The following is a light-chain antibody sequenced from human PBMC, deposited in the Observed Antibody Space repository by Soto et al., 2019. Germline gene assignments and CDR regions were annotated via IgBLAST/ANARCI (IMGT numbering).Light chain of an antibody. CDR1: QSVSSSY. J-gene: IGKJ5*01. CDR3: QQYGSSP. Sequence: EIELTQYTGTLSLSPGQRATLSCRASQSVSSSYLAWYQQKPGQAPRLLIYGASSRATGIPDRFSGSGSGTDFTLTISRLEPEDFAVYYCQQYGSSPFGQGTRLE. V-gene: IGKV3-20*01. CDR2: GAS.